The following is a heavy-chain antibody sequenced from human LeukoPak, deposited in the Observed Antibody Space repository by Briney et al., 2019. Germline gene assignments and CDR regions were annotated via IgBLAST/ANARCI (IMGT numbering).Heavy chain of an antibody. CDR3: ARDRPDYSIFGVVIMDPTHFDY. CDR1: GFTFSSYS. Sequence: GGSLRLSCAASGFTFSSYSMNWVRQAPGKGLEWVSSISSSSSYIYYADSVKGRFTISRDNAKNSLYLQMNSLRAEDTAVYYCARDRPDYSIFGVVIMDPTHFDYWGQGTLVTVSS. V-gene: IGHV3-21*01. J-gene: IGHJ4*02. CDR2: ISSSSSYI. D-gene: IGHD3-3*01.